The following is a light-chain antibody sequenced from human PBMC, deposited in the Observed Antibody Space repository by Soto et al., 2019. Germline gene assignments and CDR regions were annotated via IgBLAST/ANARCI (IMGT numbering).Light chain of an antibody. CDR1: SSDVGGYNY. J-gene: IGLJ1*01. Sequence: QSALTQPASVSGSPGQSITISCTGTSSDVGGYNYVSWYQQHPGKAPKLMIYEVSNRPSGVSNLFSGSKSGNTSSLTISGLHAEDEADYYCSSYTSSSTPVVFGTGTKLTVL. CDR3: SSYTSSSTPVV. CDR2: EVS. V-gene: IGLV2-14*01.